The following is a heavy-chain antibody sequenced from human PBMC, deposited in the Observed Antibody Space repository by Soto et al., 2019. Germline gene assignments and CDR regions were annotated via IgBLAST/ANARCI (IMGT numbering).Heavy chain of an antibody. V-gene: IGHV4-31*03. D-gene: IGHD3-3*01. CDR3: ASTGDFWSGYYPPGAFDI. CDR1: GGSISSGGYY. CDR2: IYYSGST. Sequence: SETLSLTCTVSGGSISSGGYYWSWIRQHPGKGLEWIGYIYYSGSTYYNPSLKSRVTISVDTSKNQFSLKLSSVTAADTAVYYRASTGDFWSGYYPPGAFDIWGQGTKVTVSS. J-gene: IGHJ3*02.